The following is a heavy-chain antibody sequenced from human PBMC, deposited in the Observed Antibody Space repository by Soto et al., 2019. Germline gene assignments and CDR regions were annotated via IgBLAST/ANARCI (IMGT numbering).Heavy chain of an antibody. V-gene: IGHV1-18*04. D-gene: IGHD6-13*01. CDR1: GFTISDVW. Sequence: PGGSLRLSCSASGFTISDVWLNWVRQAPGQGLEWMGWISAYNGNTNYAQKLQGRVTMTTDTSTSTAYMELRSLRSDDTAVYYCARVAAAGKGRYYYMDVWGKGTTVTVSS. CDR3: ARVAAAGKGRYYYMDV. J-gene: IGHJ6*03. CDR2: ISAYNGNT.